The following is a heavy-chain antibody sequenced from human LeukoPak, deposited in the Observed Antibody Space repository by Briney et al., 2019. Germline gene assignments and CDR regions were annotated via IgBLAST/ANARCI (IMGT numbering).Heavy chain of an antibody. J-gene: IGHJ6*03. CDR1: GASFSTNY. D-gene: IGHD1-1*01. CDR2: VFDSGST. V-gene: IGHV4-59*01. Sequence: SETLSLTCSVSGASFSTNYRSWIRQPPGRGLEWIGYVFDSGSTNYNPSLKSRVTISVDTSTKQFSLRLSSVTAADTAVYYCARLYQQSKWKYYYYYMDVRGKGTAVTVSS. CDR3: ARLYQQSKWKYYYYYMDV.